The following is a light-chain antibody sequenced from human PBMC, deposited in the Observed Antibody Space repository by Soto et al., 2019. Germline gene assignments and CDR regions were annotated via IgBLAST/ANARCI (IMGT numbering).Light chain of an antibody. CDR2: RNN. Sequence: QSVLTQSPSASGTPGQMVTISCSGSNSNIGSNTVHWYQQLPGTAPKLLIYRNNQRPSGVPDRFSGSKSGTSASLAISGLQSEDEADYYCAAWDDSLDGYVFGTGTK. CDR1: NSNIGSNT. J-gene: IGLJ1*01. V-gene: IGLV1-44*01. CDR3: AAWDDSLDGYV.